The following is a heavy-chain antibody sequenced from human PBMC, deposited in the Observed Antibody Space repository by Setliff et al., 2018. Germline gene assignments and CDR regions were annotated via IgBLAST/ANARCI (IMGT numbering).Heavy chain of an antibody. Sequence: GGSLRLSCAASGFTFTNYIIHWVRQAPGKGLEWVSAISGSGGSTYYADSVKGRFTISRDNSKNTLYLQMNSLRAEDTAVYYCAKDSGYDSSTSFDYWGQGTLVTVSS. D-gene: IGHD5-12*01. CDR1: GFTFTNYI. J-gene: IGHJ4*02. CDR3: AKDSGYDSSTSFDY. V-gene: IGHV3-23*01. CDR2: ISGSGGST.